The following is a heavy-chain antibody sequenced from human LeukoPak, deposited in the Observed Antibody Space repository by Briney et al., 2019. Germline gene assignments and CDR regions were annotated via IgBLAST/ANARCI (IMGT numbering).Heavy chain of an antibody. Sequence: GGSLRLSCAASGFTFSSYAMHWVRRAPGKGLEWVAVISYDGSNKYYADSVKGRFTISRDNSKNTLYLQMNSLRAEDTAVYYCARDPGGGYYALDYWGQGTLVTVSS. CDR1: GFTFSSYA. CDR3: ARDPGGGYYALDY. J-gene: IGHJ4*02. D-gene: IGHD1-26*01. CDR2: ISYDGSNK. V-gene: IGHV3-30-3*01.